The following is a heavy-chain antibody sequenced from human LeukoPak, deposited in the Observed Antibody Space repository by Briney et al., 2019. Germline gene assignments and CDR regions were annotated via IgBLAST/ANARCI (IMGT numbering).Heavy chain of an antibody. D-gene: IGHD3-10*01. Sequence: SETLSLTCTVSGYSISSGYYWGWIRQPPGKGLEWIGSIYHSGSTYYNPSLESRVTISVDTSKNQFSLKLSSVTAADTAVYHCATLQDYYGSGSYFGKLDWGQGTLVTVSS. CDR2: IYHSGST. CDR1: GYSISSGYY. V-gene: IGHV4-38-2*02. J-gene: IGHJ4*02. CDR3: ATLQDYYGSGSYFGKLD.